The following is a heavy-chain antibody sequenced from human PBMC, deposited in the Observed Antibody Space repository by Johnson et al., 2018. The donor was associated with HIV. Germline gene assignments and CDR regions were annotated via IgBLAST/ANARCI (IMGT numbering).Heavy chain of an antibody. CDR3: ARDRTSQRWELLPDDAFDI. CDR2: ITGSGGNT. D-gene: IGHD1-26*01. J-gene: IGHJ3*02. CDR1: GFTFSNAW. V-gene: IGHV3-23*01. Sequence: ESGGGLVKPGGSLRLSCAASGFTFSNAWMSWVRQAPGKGLEWVSSITGSGGNTYDADSVKGRFTISRDNSKNTLYLQINSLRVEDTAVYYCARDRTSQRWELLPDDAFDIWGQGTMVTVSS.